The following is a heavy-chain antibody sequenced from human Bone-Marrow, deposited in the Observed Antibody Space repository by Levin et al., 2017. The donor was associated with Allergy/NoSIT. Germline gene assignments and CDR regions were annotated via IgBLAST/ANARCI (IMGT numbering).Heavy chain of an antibody. J-gene: IGHJ4*02. CDR1: EFKFKLYS. D-gene: IGHD4-17*01. V-gene: IGHV3-23*01. Sequence: GGSLRLSCAASEFKFKLYSMSWVRQAPGRGLEWVSGISTTGGFTYYADSVRGRFTVSRDNSEDTLYLELNSLTVEDTAIYYCARQENYGALDYWGQGTLVTVSS. CDR2: ISTTGGFT. CDR3: ARQENYGALDY.